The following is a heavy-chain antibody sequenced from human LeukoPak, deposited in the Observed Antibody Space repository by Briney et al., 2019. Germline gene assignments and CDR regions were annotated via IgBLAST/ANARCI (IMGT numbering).Heavy chain of an antibody. Sequence: SVKVSCKASGGTFSSYAISWVRQAPGQGLEWMGGIIPIFGTANYAQKFQGRVTITTDESTSTAYMELSSLRSDDTAVYYCARVGDCSSTSCYGGFDYWGQGTLVTVSS. V-gene: IGHV1-69*05. J-gene: IGHJ4*02. CDR2: IIPIFGTA. CDR1: GGTFSSYA. CDR3: ARVGDCSSTSCYGGFDY. D-gene: IGHD2-2*01.